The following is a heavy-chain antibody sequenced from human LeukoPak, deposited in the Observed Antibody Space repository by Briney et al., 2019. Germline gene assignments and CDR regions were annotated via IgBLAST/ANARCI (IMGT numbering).Heavy chain of an antibody. CDR2: IRSKTDGGTA. Sequence: GGSLRLSCAASGFTFSIYTMSWVRRAPGEGLEWVGRIRSKTDGGTADYAAPVNGRFTISRDDSKDTLYLQMNSLKIEDTAVYYCTTDLSFWGQGTLVTVSS. V-gene: IGHV3-15*01. CDR1: GFTFSIYT. J-gene: IGHJ4*02. CDR3: TTDLSF.